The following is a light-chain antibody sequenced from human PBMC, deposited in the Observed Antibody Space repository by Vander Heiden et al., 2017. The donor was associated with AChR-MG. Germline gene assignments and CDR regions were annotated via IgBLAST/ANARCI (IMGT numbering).Light chain of an antibody. J-gene: IGKJ2*01. CDR1: QSISTAY. CDR3: QHVGCSVRFT. V-gene: IGKV3-20*01. Sequence: EVVLTHSPGTPSLSPGERATLSCRASQSISTAYLAWYQQKPGQAPRLLIYGTSSTATGTPDRFSGRSYGKDFTLTISKLDPEDFAVYYCQHVGCSVRFTFGPGTKLEIK. CDR2: GTS.